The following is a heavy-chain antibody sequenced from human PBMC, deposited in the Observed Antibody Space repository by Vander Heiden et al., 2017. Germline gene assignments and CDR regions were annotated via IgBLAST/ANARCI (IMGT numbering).Heavy chain of an antibody. J-gene: IGHJ5*02. V-gene: IGHV3-23*01. Sequence: EVQLLESGGGLVQPGGSLRLSGPPSGSTFSSYAMGWVRQAPGKGLEWVSAISGSGGSTYYADSVKGRVTISRDNSKNTLYLQMNSLRAEDTAVYYCAKVPRYCSGGSCYPGWFDPWGHGTLVTVSS. CDR1: GSTFSSYA. D-gene: IGHD2-15*01. CDR2: ISGSGGST. CDR3: AKVPRYCSGGSCYPGWFDP.